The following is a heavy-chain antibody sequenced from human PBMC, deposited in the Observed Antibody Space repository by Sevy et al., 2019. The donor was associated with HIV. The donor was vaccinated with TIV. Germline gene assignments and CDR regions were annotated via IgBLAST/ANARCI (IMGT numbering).Heavy chain of an antibody. D-gene: IGHD1-26*01. CDR2: ISSTGGNT. Sequence: GGSLRLSCAASGFTFSSYVMHWARQAPGKGLESVSAISSTGGNTYYIDSVKGRFTISRDNSKNTLYLQMDSLRVEDMAVYYCVRRGTAGSYDYWGQGALVIVSS. CDR1: GFTFSSYV. V-gene: IGHV3-64*02. CDR3: VRRGTAGSYDY. J-gene: IGHJ4*02.